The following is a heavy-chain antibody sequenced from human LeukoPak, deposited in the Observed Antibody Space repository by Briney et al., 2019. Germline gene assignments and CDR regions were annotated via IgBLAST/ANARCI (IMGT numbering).Heavy chain of an antibody. CDR2: MNPNSGNT. CDR1: GYTFTSYD. CDR3: ARLVAAAGTDDAFDI. J-gene: IGHJ3*02. V-gene: IGHV1-8*01. Sequence: GASVKVSCKASGYTFTSYDMNWVRQGTGQGLEWMGWMNPNSGNTGYAQKFQGRVTMTRNTSISTAYMELSSLRSEDTAVYYCARLVAAAGTDDAFDIWGQGTMVTVSS. D-gene: IGHD6-13*01.